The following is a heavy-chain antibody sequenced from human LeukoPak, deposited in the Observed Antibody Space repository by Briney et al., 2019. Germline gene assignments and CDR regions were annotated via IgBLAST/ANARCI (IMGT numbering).Heavy chain of an antibody. CDR2: IYNRGPA. V-gene: IGHV4-30-2*01. Sequence: SETLSLTCTVSGYAITSGGFSWNWIRQPPGKGLEWIGCIYNRGPAYYNPSLKSRFTISVDRPKNQFFLNVTSLTAADTAVYYCARSRQASGLFNSWGQGTLVVVSS. CDR3: ARSRQASGLFNS. J-gene: IGHJ5*01. D-gene: IGHD3-10*01. CDR1: GYAITSGGFS.